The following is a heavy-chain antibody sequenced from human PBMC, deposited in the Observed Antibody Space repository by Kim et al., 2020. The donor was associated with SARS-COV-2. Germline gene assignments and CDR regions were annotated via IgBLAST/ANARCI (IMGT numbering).Heavy chain of an antibody. J-gene: IGHJ4*02. V-gene: IGHV4-30-2*05. D-gene: IGHD6-13*01. Sequence: YTPSLKSRVTISVDTSKNQFSLKLSSVTAADTAVYYCARAIASSSWYGDYWGQGTLVTVSS. CDR3: ARAIASSSWYGDY.